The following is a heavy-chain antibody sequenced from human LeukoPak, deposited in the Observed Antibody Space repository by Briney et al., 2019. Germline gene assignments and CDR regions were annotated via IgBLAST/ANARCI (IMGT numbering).Heavy chain of an antibody. J-gene: IGHJ3*02. CDR2: ISSSSSYI. CDR3: ARDRGGDHSDDAFDI. CDR1: GFTFSDYY. Sequence: PGGSLRLSCAASGFTFSDYYMNWVRQAPGKGLEWVSSISSSSSYIYYADSVKGRFTISRDNAKNSLYLQMNSLRAEDTAVYYCARDRGGDHSDDAFDIWGQGTMVTVSS. D-gene: IGHD2-21*02. V-gene: IGHV3-21*01.